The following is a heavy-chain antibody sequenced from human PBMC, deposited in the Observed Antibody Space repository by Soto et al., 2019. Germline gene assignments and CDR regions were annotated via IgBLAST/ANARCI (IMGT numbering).Heavy chain of an antibody. V-gene: IGHV3-33*01. CDR3: ARDPGYGDYGVDY. J-gene: IGHJ4*02. D-gene: IGHD4-17*01. CDR1: GFTFSSYG. CDR2: IWYDGSNK. Sequence: QVQLVESGGGVVQPGRSLRLSCAASGFTFSSYGMHWVRQAPGKGLEWVAVIWYDGSNKYYADSVKGRFTISRDNSKNTLYLQMNSLRAEDTAVYYCARDPGYGDYGVDYWGQGTLVTVSS.